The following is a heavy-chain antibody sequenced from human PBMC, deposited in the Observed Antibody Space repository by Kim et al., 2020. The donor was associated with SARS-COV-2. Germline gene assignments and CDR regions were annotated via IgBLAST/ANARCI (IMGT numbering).Heavy chain of an antibody. Sequence: ASVKVSCKASGYTFTGYYMHWVRQAPGQGLEWMGRINPNSGGTNYAQKFQGRVTMTRDTSISTAYVELSRLRSDDTAVYYCARVHIGYSYGSDYWGQGTLVTVSS. CDR1: GYTFTGYY. V-gene: IGHV1-2*06. D-gene: IGHD5-18*01. CDR2: INPNSGGT. CDR3: ARVHIGYSYGSDY. J-gene: IGHJ4*02.